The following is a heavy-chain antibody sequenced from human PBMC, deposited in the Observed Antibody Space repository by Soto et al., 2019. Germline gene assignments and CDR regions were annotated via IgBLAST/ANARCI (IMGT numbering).Heavy chain of an antibody. V-gene: IGHV4-61*01. D-gene: IGHD3-3*01. J-gene: IGHJ4*02. CDR3: ARCVRDEFFPDY. CDR1: GGSVSSGSYY. Sequence: QVQLQESGPGLVKPSETLSLTCTVSGGSVSSGSYYWSWIRQPPGKGLEWIGYIYYSRSTNYNPSLKSRVTISVDTSKNQFSLKLSSVTAADTAVYYCARCVRDEFFPDYWGQGTLVTVSS. CDR2: IYYSRST.